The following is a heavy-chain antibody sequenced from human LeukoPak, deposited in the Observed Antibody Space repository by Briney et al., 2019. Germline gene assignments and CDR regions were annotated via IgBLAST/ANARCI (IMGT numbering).Heavy chain of an antibody. CDR1: GFTFSSYA. CDR3: ARRSTVWFGADNWFDP. J-gene: IGHJ5*02. D-gene: IGHD3-10*01. Sequence: GGSLRLSCAASGFTFSSYAMSWVRQAPGKGLEWVSAISGSGGSTYYADSVKGRFTISRDNSKNTLYLQMNSLRAEDTAVYYCARRSTVWFGADNWFDPWGQGTLVTVSS. CDR2: ISGSGGST. V-gene: IGHV3-23*01.